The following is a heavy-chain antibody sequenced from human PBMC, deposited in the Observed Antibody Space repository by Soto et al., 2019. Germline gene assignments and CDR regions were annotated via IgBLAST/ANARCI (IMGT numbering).Heavy chain of an antibody. D-gene: IGHD6-13*01. CDR3: ARGRGSSWYEDWFDP. V-gene: IGHV3-7*03. Sequence: GGSLRLSCIASGFTFRGYWMSWVRQAPGKGLEWVANINQDGSEKNYVDSVKGRFTISRDNAKDSLSLQMNSLRADDTAVYYCARGRGSSWYEDWFDPWGQGTLVTVSS. J-gene: IGHJ5*02. CDR2: INQDGSEK. CDR1: GFTFRGYW.